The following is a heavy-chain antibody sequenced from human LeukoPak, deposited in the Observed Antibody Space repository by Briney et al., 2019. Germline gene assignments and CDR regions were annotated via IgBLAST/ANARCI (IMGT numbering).Heavy chain of an antibody. J-gene: IGHJ6*02. CDR3: ARVLLWFGELSPGYYGMDV. D-gene: IGHD3-10*01. CDR1: GGSFSGYY. V-gene: IGHV4-34*01. CDR2: INHSGST. Sequence: SETLSLTCAVYGGSFSGYYWSWIRQPPGKGLEWIGEINHSGSTNYNPSLKSRVTISVDTSKNQFSLKLSSVTAADTAVYYCARVLLWFGELSPGYYGMDVWGQGTTVTVSS.